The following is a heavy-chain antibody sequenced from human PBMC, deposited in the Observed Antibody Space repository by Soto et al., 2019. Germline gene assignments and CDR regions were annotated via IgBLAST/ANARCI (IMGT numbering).Heavy chain of an antibody. CDR3: ARELPYYYDSSAGRDYGMDV. J-gene: IGHJ6*02. Sequence: PSETLSLTCTVSGGSISSGDYFWNWIRQHPGKGLELIGYISYSGSTYYNPSLESRVTISVDTSKNQFSLKLSSVTAADTAVYYCARELPYYYDSSAGRDYGMDVWGQGTTVTVSS. CDR1: GGSISSGDYF. V-gene: IGHV4-31*03. CDR2: ISYSGST. D-gene: IGHD3-22*01.